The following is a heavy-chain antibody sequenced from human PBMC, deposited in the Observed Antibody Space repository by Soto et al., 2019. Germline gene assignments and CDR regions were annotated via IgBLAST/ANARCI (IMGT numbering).Heavy chain of an antibody. CDR3: ARSGYSSGWYAFDI. CDR2: IYPGDSDT. D-gene: IGHD6-19*01. Sequence: PGESLKISCKGSGYSFIDYWIGWVRQVPGKGLEWMGVIYPGDSDTRYSPSFQGQVTISADKSISTAYLQWSSLKASDTAMYYCARSGYSSGWYAFDIWGQGTMVTVSS. CDR1: GYSFIDYW. J-gene: IGHJ3*02. V-gene: IGHV5-51*01.